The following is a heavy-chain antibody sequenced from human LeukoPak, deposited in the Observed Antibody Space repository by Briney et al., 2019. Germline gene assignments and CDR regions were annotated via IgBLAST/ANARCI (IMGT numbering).Heavy chain of an antibody. CDR1: GFTFSSYS. J-gene: IGHJ4*02. D-gene: IGHD2-15*01. CDR3: ARDPPPRDVVVRFDY. CDR2: ISSSSSYI. V-gene: IGHV3-21*01. Sequence: GGSLRLSCAASGFTFSSYSMNWVRQAPGKGLEWVSSISSSSSYIYYAGSVKGRFTISRDNAKNSLYLQMNSLRAEDTAVYYCARDPPPRDVVVRFDYWRQGTLVTVSS.